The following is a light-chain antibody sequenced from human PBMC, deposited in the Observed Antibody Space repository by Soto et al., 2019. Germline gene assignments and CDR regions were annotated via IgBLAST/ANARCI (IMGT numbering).Light chain of an antibody. CDR3: QKYKTWPLA. CDR2: GAS. CDR1: QSVSSH. J-gene: IGKJ1*01. Sequence: IVLTQSPAILSASPGERATLSCRASQSVSSHLAWYQQKPGQAPRLLISGASTRATGVASRFSGSGSGTEFTLTISSLQSEDFAAYYCQKYKTWPLAFGQGTKVEVK. V-gene: IGKV3-15*01.